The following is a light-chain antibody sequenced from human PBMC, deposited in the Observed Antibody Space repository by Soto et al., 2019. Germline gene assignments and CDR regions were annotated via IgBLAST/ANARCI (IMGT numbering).Light chain of an antibody. J-gene: IGKJ1*01. CDR2: GAS. CDR3: QQYGRSPWT. Sequence: EIVLTQSPGTLSLSPGERATLSCRASQSVTNNYLAWYQQKPSQAPRLLIFGASSRAAGIPDRFSGSGSGTDFTLAIGRLEPEDFAVYYCQQYGRSPWTFGHGTKVDIK. CDR1: QSVTNNY. V-gene: IGKV3-20*01.